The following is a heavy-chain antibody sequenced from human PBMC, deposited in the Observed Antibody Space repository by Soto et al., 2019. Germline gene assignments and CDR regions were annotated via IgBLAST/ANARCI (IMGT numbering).Heavy chain of an antibody. D-gene: IGHD3-10*01. J-gene: IGHJ4*02. CDR2: IYYSGST. CDR3: ARETGSGPYYFDY. V-gene: IGHV4-31*03. CDR1: GGSISSGGYY. Sequence: SETVSLTCTVSGGSISSGGYYWSWIRQHPGKGLEWIGYIYYSGSTYYNPSLKSRVTISVDTSKNQFSLKLSSVTAADTAVYYCARETGSGPYYFDYWGQGTQVTVS.